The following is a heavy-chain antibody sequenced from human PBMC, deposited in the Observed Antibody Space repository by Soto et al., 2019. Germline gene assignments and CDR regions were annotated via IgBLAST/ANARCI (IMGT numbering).Heavy chain of an antibody. CDR2: IYDNGIT. CDR3: TRDRGFGMDV. CDR1: GGSISGGRYY. V-gene: IGHV4-31*03. Sequence: QVPLHESGPGLVKPSQTLSLTCNVSGGSISGGRYYWNWIRQHPGKGLEWIGNIYDNGITYYNPSLKSRVIISEDTSKNQFSLRLSSVTAADTAVYYCTRDRGFGMDVWGQGTTVTVSS. J-gene: IGHJ6*02.